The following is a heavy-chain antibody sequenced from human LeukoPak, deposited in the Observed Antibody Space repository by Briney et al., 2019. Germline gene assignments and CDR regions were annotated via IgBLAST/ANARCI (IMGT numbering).Heavy chain of an antibody. J-gene: IGHJ4*02. CDR2: ISGSGGST. Sequence: GGSLRLSCAASGFTFSSYAMSWVRQAPGKGLEWVSAISGSGGSTYYADSVEGRFTISRDNSKNTLYLQMNSLRAEDTAVYYCAKDLGYCSGGSCGDYWGQGTLVTVSS. D-gene: IGHD2-15*01. V-gene: IGHV3-23*01. CDR3: AKDLGYCSGGSCGDY. CDR1: GFTFSSYA.